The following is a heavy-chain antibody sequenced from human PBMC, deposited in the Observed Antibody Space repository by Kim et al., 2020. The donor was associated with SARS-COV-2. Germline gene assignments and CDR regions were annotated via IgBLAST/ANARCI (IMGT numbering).Heavy chain of an antibody. CDR2: IYSGGST. J-gene: IGHJ4*02. CDR1: GFTVSSNY. V-gene: IGHV3-53*04. Sequence: GGSLRLSCAASGFTVSSNYMSWVRQAPGKGLEWVSVIYSGGSTDYADSVKGRFTISRHNSKNTLYLQMNSPRAEDTAVYYCARGGPYYYGADYWGQGTLVTVSS. D-gene: IGHD3-10*01. CDR3: ARGGPYYYGADY.